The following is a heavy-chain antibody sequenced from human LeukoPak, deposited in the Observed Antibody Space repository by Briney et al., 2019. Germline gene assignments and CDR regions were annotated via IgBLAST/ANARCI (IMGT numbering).Heavy chain of an antibody. Sequence: GESLKISFKGSGYSFSNNWIAWVRQMPGKGLEWMGIIYPGDSDTRYSPSFQGQVTISADKSISTAYLQWSSLKASDTAMYYCARRSGYYYYFDYWGQGTLVTVSS. J-gene: IGHJ4*02. CDR3: ARRSGYYYYFDY. V-gene: IGHV5-51*01. D-gene: IGHD3-22*01. CDR1: GYSFSNNW. CDR2: IYPGDSDT.